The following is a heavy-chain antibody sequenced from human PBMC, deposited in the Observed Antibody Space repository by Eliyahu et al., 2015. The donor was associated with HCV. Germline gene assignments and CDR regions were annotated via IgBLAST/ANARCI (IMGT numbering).Heavy chain of an antibody. CDR3: ARGRATMVRGVRFDY. Sequence: QVQLQQWGAGLLKPSETLSLTCAVYGGSFSGYYWSWIRQPPGKGLEWIGEINHSGSTNYNPSLKSRVTISVDTSKNQFSLKLSSVTAADTAVYYCARGRATMVRGVRFDYWGQGTLVTVSS. J-gene: IGHJ4*02. CDR2: INHSGST. D-gene: IGHD3-10*01. CDR1: GGSFSGYY. V-gene: IGHV4-34*01.